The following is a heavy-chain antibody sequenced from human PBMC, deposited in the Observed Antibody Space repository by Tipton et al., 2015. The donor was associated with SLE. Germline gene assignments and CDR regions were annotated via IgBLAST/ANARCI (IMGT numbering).Heavy chain of an antibody. D-gene: IGHD6-19*01. CDR3: ARGRSWQWLVDGP. V-gene: IGHV4-34*01. Sequence: TLSLTCAVYGGSFSDYYWSWIRQPPGKGLEWIGEINHSGSTNYNPSLKSRVTISLDTSKIQFSLNLNSVTAADTAVYYCARGRSWQWLVDGPWGRGTLATVSS. CDR2: INHSGST. J-gene: IGHJ5*02. CDR1: GGSFSDYY.